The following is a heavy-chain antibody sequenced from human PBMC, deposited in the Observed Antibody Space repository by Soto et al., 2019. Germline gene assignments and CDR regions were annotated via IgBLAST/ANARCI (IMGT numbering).Heavy chain of an antibody. CDR3: ARDSRYCSSTSCSNE. Sequence: GGSLRLSCAASGFTVSSNYMSWVRQAPGKGLEWVSVIYSGGSTYYADSVKGGFTISRDNSKNTMYLQMNSLRAEDTAVYYCARDSRYCSSTSCSNEWGQGTLVTVSS. CDR2: IYSGGST. D-gene: IGHD2-2*01. J-gene: IGHJ4*02. CDR1: GFTVSSNY. V-gene: IGHV3-66*01.